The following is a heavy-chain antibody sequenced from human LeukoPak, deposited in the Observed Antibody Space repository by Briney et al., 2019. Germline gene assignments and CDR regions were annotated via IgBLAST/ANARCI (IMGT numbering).Heavy chain of an antibody. Sequence: SETLSLTCTVSGGSISTYYWSWIRLPPGKGLEWIAYIYFTGRTQYNPSLKSRVTISEDTSKNQFSLRLSPVTPADTAVYYCARGGYDSDFDYWGQGTLATVSS. CDR1: GGSISTYY. CDR2: IYFTGRT. V-gene: IGHV4-59*01. D-gene: IGHD3-3*01. CDR3: ARGGYDSDFDY. J-gene: IGHJ4*02.